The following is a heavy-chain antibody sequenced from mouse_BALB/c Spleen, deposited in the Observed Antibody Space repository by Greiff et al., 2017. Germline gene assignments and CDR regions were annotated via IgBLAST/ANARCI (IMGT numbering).Heavy chain of an antibody. Sequence: EVQLVESGGGLVKPGGSLKLSCAASGFTFSSYALSWVRQTPEKRLEWVASISSGGSTYYPDSVKGRFTIFRDNARNILYLQMSSLRSEDTAMYYCAKGASNDDCDWYFDVWGAGTTVTVSS. CDR2: ISSGGST. CDR1: GFTFSSYA. CDR3: AKGASNDDCDWYFDV. J-gene: IGHJ1*01. D-gene: IGHD2-3*01. V-gene: IGHV5-6-5*01.